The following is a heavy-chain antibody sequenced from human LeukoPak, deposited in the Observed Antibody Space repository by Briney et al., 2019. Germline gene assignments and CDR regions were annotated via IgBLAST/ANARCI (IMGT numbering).Heavy chain of an antibody. Sequence: GGSLRLSCAASGFTFDDYAMHWVRQAPGKGLEWVSGISWNSGSIGYADSVKGRFTISRDNSENTLYLQMNSLRAEDTAVYYCARDGDSYGPCDYWGQGTLVTVSS. D-gene: IGHD5-18*01. CDR2: ISWNSGSI. CDR3: ARDGDSYGPCDY. J-gene: IGHJ4*02. CDR1: GFTFDDYA. V-gene: IGHV3-9*01.